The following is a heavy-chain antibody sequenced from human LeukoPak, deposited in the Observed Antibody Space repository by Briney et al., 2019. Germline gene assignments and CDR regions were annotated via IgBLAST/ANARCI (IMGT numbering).Heavy chain of an antibody. J-gene: IGHJ4*02. D-gene: IGHD7-27*01. Sequence: GGSLRLSCAASGFQFSRHWIHWVRQIPGKGLVWVSRIKSDGSRSDYADIVKGRFTISRDNSKNTLYLQMNSLRAEDTAVYYCAKDLNWGGRWGQGTLVTVSS. CDR1: GFQFSRHW. V-gene: IGHV3-74*01. CDR3: AKDLNWGGR. CDR2: IKSDGSRS.